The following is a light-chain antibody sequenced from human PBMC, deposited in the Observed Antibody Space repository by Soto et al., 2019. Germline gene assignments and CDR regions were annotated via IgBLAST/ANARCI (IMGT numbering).Light chain of an antibody. CDR3: AAWDDSLNGWV. CDR1: SSNIGSNS. CDR2: IND. Sequence: QSVLTQPPSASGTPGQRVTISCSGSSSNIGSNSVNWFLHLPGTAPKLLIYINDQRPSGVPDRFSGSKSDTSASLAITGLQSEDEADYYCAAWDDSLNGWVFGGGTKLTVL. J-gene: IGLJ3*02. V-gene: IGLV1-44*01.